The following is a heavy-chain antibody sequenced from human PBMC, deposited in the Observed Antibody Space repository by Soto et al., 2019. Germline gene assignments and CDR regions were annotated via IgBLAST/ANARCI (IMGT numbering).Heavy chain of an antibody. V-gene: IGHV4-30-2*01. CDR2: IYHSGST. Sequence: SETLSLTCAVSGGSISSGGYSWSWIRQPPGKGLEWIGYIYHSGSTYYNPSLKSRVTISVDRSKNQFSLKLSSVTAADTAVYYCARGGGVYPIDYWGQGTLVTVSS. D-gene: IGHD3-16*01. CDR3: ARGGGVYPIDY. J-gene: IGHJ4*02. CDR1: GGSISSGGYS.